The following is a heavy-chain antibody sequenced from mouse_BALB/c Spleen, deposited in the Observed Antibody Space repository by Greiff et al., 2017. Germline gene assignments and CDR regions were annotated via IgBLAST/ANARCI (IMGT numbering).Heavy chain of an antibody. CDR1: GFTFSSYT. J-gene: IGHJ4*01. D-gene: IGHD1-1*01. Sequence: EVQGVESGGGLVKPGGSLKLSCAASGFTFSSYTMSWVRQTPEKRLEWVAYISNGGGSTYYPDTVKGRFTISRDNAKNTLYLQMSSLKSEDTAMYYCARHDYGSSSAMDYWGQGTSVTVSS. CDR2: ISNGGGST. V-gene: IGHV5-12-2*01. CDR3: ARHDYGSSSAMDY.